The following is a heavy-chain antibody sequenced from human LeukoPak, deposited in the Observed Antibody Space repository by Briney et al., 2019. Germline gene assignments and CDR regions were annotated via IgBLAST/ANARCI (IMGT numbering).Heavy chain of an antibody. CDR1: GGSISSGDYY. Sequence: SETLSLTCTVSGGSISSGDYYWSWIRQPPGKGLEWIGYIYYSGSTYYNPSLKSRVTISVDTSKNQFSLKLSSVTAADTAVYYCARDLRYYDFWSGYYSDALDIWGQGTMVTVSS. CDR3: ARDLRYYDFWSGYYSDALDI. CDR2: IYYSGST. V-gene: IGHV4-30-4*08. D-gene: IGHD3-3*01. J-gene: IGHJ3*02.